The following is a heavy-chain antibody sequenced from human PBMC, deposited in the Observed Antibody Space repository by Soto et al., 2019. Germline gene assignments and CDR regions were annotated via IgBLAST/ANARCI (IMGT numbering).Heavy chain of an antibody. CDR1: GGSISSSNW. D-gene: IGHD2-15*01. Sequence: QVQLQESGPGLVKPSGTLSLTCAVPGGSISSSNWWSWVRQPPGKGLEWIGEIYHSGSTNYNPSLKSRVTISVDKSKNQFSLKLSSVTAADTAVYYCARDEYCSGGSCYSGWFDPWGQGTLVTVSS. J-gene: IGHJ5*02. V-gene: IGHV4-4*02. CDR2: IYHSGST. CDR3: ARDEYCSGGSCYSGWFDP.